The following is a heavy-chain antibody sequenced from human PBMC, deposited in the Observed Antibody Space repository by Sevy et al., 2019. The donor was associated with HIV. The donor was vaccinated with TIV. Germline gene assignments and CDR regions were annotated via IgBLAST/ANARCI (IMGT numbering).Heavy chain of an antibody. CDR2: FDPEDGET. Sequence: ASVKVSCKVSGYTLTELSMHWVRQAPGKGLEWMGGFDPEDGETIYAQKFQGRVTMTEDTSTDTAYMELSSLRSEDTAVYYCATDARSIAARPEGNYYYYGMDVWGQGTTVTVSS. V-gene: IGHV1-24*01. CDR1: GYTLTELS. J-gene: IGHJ6*02. CDR3: ATDARSIAARPEGNYYYYGMDV. D-gene: IGHD6-6*01.